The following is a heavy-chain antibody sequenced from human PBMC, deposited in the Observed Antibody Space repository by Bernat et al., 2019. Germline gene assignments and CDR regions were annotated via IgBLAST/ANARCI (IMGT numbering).Heavy chain of an antibody. CDR2: ISYHGSTE. Sequence: QVQLVESWGGVVQPGRSLRLSCAASGFTFSSYAMHWVRQAPGKGLDWVAVISYHGSTEYYADSVKGRFTISRDNSKNTLYLQMNSLRAEDTAVYYCAKNLQPVTVGYDFDYWGQGTLVTVSS. V-gene: IGHV3-30-3*02. D-gene: IGHD5-12*01. J-gene: IGHJ4*02. CDR1: GFTFSSYA. CDR3: AKNLQPVTVGYDFDY.